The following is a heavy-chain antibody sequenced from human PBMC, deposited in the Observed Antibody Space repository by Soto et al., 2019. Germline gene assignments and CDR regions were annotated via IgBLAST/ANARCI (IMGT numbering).Heavy chain of an antibody. J-gene: IGHJ4*02. CDR2: ISAYNGNT. CDR1: GYTFTSYG. V-gene: IGHV1-18*01. Sequence: ASVKVSCKASGYTFTSYGISWVRQAPGQGLEWMGWISAYNGNTNYAQKLQGRVTMTTDTSTSTAYMELRSLRSDDTAVYYCARAEPYYYDSSGNGGGDYWGQGTLVTVSS. D-gene: IGHD3-22*01. CDR3: ARAEPYYYDSSGNGGGDY.